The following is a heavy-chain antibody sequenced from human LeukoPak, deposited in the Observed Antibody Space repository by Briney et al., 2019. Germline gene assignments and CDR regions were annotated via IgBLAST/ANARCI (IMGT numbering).Heavy chain of an antibody. V-gene: IGHV3-30*18. CDR2: ISYDGSNK. CDR1: GFTFSNFG. CDR3: AKDRGSYDILTGQFDY. D-gene: IGHD3-9*01. Sequence: GRSLRLSCAASGFTFSNFGMHWVRQAPGKGLEWVAVISYDGSNKYYAVSVKGRFTISRDNSKNTLYLQMNSLRAEDTAVYYCAKDRGSYDILTGQFDYWGQGTLVTVSS. J-gene: IGHJ4*02.